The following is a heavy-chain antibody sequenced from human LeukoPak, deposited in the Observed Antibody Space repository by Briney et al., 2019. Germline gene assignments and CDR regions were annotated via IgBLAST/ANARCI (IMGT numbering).Heavy chain of an antibody. D-gene: IGHD4-11*01. V-gene: IGHV4-31*03. J-gene: IGHJ4*02. CDR3: ATTRAHQFDF. Sequence: SETLSLTCTASGGSINNADYYWTWIRQHPGKGLEWIGFIFYSGNTYYNPSLKSRVTISIDTSKNQFSLKMNSVTAADTAVYYCATTRAHQFDFWGQGTLVTVSS. CDR2: IFYSGNT. CDR1: GGSINNADYY.